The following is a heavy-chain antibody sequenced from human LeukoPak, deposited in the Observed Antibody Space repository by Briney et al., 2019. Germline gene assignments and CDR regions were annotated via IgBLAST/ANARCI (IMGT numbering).Heavy chain of an antibody. CDR1: GFTFSDYW. Sequence: GSLRLSCAGSGFTFSDYWMHWVRQPPGKGLEWIGEINHSGSTNYNPSLKSRVTISVDTSKNQFSLKLSSVTAADTAVYYCARRSRLWGGWFDPWGQGTLVTVSS. CDR3: ARRSRLWGGWFDP. J-gene: IGHJ5*02. D-gene: IGHD7-27*01. V-gene: IGHV4-34*01. CDR2: INHSGST.